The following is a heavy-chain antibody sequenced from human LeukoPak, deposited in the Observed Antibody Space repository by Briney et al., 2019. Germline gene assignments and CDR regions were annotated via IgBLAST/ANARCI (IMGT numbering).Heavy chain of an antibody. D-gene: IGHD4-17*01. Sequence: GASVKVSCKASGYTFSSYGVSWVRQAPGQGLEWMGWISAYNGNTNYAQKVQGRVTMTTDTSTSTACMDLRGLRSDDTAVHYCARTIDYGDSEVLDYWGQGTLVTVSS. V-gene: IGHV1-18*01. CDR1: GYTFSSYG. CDR3: ARTIDYGDSEVLDY. CDR2: ISAYNGNT. J-gene: IGHJ4*02.